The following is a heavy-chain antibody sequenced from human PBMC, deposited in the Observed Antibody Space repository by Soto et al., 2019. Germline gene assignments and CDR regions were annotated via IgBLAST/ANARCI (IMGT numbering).Heavy chain of an antibody. CDR1: GGSIGSGGYY. D-gene: IGHD3-10*01. V-gene: IGHV4-31*03. J-gene: IGHJ5*02. Sequence: SETLSLTCTVSGGSIGSGGYYWSWFRQHPGKGLEWIGYIYYSGSTYYNPSLKSRVTISVDTSKNQFSLKLSSVTAADTAVYYCARAFFWFGERPRSGWFDLWGPAPLVTLST. CDR2: IYYSGST. CDR3: ARAFFWFGERPRSGWFDL.